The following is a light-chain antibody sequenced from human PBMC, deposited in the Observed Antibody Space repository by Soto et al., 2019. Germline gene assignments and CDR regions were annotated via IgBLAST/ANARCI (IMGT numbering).Light chain of an antibody. V-gene: IGLV2-8*01. Sequence: QLVLTQPPSASGSPGRSVTISCTGTSSDIGGYNYVSWYQQHPGKAPKLMIYEVNKRPSGVPDRFSGSKSGNTASLTVSGLQAEDEADYYCASHAGRKNIIFGGGTKLTVL. CDR1: SSDIGGYNY. J-gene: IGLJ2*01. CDR2: EVN. CDR3: ASHAGRKNII.